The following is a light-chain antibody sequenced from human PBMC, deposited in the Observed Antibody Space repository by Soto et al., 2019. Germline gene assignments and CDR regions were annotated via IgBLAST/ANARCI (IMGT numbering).Light chain of an antibody. Sequence: DIQMTQSPYSLSASVGDRVTVTCRASQSISSWLDWYQQKPGKAPELLIYAASSLQSGVPSRFSGSGSGTEFTLTLSSLQPDDFATYYCQQYNSNSWYTFGQGTKLEIK. V-gene: IGKV1-5*01. CDR3: QQYNSNSWYT. J-gene: IGKJ2*01. CDR2: AAS. CDR1: QSISSW.